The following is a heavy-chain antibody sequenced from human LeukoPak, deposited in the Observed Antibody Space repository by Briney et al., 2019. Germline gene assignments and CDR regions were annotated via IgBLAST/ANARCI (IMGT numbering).Heavy chain of an antibody. J-gene: IGHJ4*02. CDR3: ARDRVDCSSTSCYYHFDY. CDR1: GGSISSGGYY. D-gene: IGHD2-2*01. Sequence: SETLSLTCAVSGGSISSGGYYWSWIRQPAGKGLEWIGRIYTSGSTNYNPSLKSRVTMSVDTSKNQFSLKLSSVTAADTAVYYCARDRVDCSSTSCYYHFDYWGQGTLVTVSS. CDR2: IYTSGST. V-gene: IGHV4-61*02.